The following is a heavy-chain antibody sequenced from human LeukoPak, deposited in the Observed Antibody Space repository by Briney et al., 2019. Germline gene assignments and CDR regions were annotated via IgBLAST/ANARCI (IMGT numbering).Heavy chain of an antibody. CDR3: ARDRAATQDWVEFDP. Sequence: GGSLRLSCAVSAFRASDYYMSWVRQAPGKGLEWVALIRGSGDTFYGDSVKGRFTISRDDSKNSVYLRMISLRVEDTAVYFCARDRAATQDWVEFDPWGQGTLVTVSS. D-gene: IGHD2-15*01. V-gene: IGHV3-66*01. CDR2: IRGSGDT. CDR1: AFRASDYY. J-gene: IGHJ5*02.